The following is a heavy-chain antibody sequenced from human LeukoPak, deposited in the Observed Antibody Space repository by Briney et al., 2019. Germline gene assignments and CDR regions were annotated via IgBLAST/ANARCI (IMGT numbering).Heavy chain of an antibody. CDR3: ARDNSSGYYYATQFDY. CDR2: IYYSGST. V-gene: IGHV4-59*12. Sequence: PSETLSLTCTVSGGSISSYYWSWIRQPPGKGLEWIGYIYYSGSTNYNPSLKSRVTISVDTSKNQFSLKLRSVTAADTAVYYCARDNSSGYYYATQFDYWGQGTLVTVSS. J-gene: IGHJ4*02. D-gene: IGHD3-22*01. CDR1: GGSISSYY.